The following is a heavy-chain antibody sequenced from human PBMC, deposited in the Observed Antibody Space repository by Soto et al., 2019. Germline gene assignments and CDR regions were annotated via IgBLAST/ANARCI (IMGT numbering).Heavy chain of an antibody. CDR3: AGVGQDPSLGFDY. J-gene: IGHJ4*02. CDR2: IYHSGST. Sequence: SETLSLTCAVSGGSISSSNWWSWVRQPPGKGLEWIGEIYHSGSTNYNLSLKNRVTITADKSTSTAYMELSSLRSEDTAVYYCAGVGQDPSLGFDYWGQGTLVTVSS. V-gene: IGHV4-4*02. CDR1: GGSISSSNW.